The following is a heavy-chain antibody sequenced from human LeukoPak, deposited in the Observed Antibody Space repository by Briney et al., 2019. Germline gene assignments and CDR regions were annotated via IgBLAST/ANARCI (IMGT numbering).Heavy chain of an antibody. Sequence: PSETLSLTCTVSGGSISSSSYYCGWIRQPPGKGLEWIGSIYYSGSTYYNPSLKSRVTISVDTSKNQFSLKLSSVTAADTAVYYCASEGGSSSGWFDPWGQGTLVTVSS. CDR3: ASEGGSSSGWFDP. J-gene: IGHJ5*02. CDR1: GGSISSSSYY. CDR2: IYYSGST. D-gene: IGHD6-6*01. V-gene: IGHV4-39*01.